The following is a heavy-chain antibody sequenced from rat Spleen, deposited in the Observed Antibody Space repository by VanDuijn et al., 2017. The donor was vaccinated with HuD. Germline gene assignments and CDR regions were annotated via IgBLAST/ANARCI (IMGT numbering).Heavy chain of an antibody. CDR1: GFTFSNYY. D-gene: IGHD1-3*01. CDR3: ASNGFLSFDY. CDR2: ISNGGGNT. V-gene: IGHV5-25*01. Sequence: EVQLVESGGGLVQPGRSMKLSCVASGFTFSNYYMAWVRQAPTKGLEWVASISNGGGNTYYRDSVKGRFTISRDNAKSTLYLQMDSLRSEDTAIYYCASNGFLSFDYWGQGVMVTVSS. J-gene: IGHJ2*01.